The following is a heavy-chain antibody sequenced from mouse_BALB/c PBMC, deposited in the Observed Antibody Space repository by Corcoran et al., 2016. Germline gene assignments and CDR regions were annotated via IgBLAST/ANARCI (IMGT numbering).Heavy chain of an antibody. CDR2: ISYDGSN. Sequence: DVQLQESGPGLVKPSQSLSLTCSVTGYSITSGYYWNWIRQFPGNKLEWMGYISYDGSNNYNPSLKNRISITRDTSKNQFFLKLNSVTTEDTATYYCARASTMITTAWFAYWGQGTLVTVSA. V-gene: IGHV3-6*02. J-gene: IGHJ3*01. CDR3: ARASTMITTAWFAY. CDR1: GYSITSGYY. D-gene: IGHD2-4*01.